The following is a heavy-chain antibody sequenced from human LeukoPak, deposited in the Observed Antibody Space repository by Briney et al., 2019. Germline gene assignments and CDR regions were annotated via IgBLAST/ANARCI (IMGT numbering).Heavy chain of an antibody. CDR2: IYYTGSS. CDR1: GASINSHF. D-gene: IGHD6-13*01. CDR3: ARLVAATGNFDY. J-gene: IGHJ4*02. Sequence: SETLSLTCTVSGASINSHFWSSIRQPPGKGLEWVGSIYYTGSSNYNPSLESRVTISVDTSKNQFSLKLSSVTAADTAVYYCARLVAATGNFDYWGQGTLVTVSS. V-gene: IGHV4-59*11.